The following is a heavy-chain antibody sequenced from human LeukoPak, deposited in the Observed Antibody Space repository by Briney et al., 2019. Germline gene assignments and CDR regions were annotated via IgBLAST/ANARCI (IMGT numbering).Heavy chain of an antibody. Sequence: PGGALRLSCAASGVTFSSYAMSWVRQAPGKGREWVSSISGSGGSTYYADSVKGRFTISRDNSKNTLYLQMSSLRAEDTAVYNCAKDRFTTVTTGVDYWGQGTLVTVSS. CDR1: GVTFSSYA. D-gene: IGHD4-17*01. V-gene: IGHV3-23*01. J-gene: IGHJ4*02. CDR3: AKDRFTTVTTGVDY. CDR2: ISGSGGST.